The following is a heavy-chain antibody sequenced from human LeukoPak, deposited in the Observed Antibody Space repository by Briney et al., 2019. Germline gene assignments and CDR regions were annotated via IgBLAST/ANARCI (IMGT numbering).Heavy chain of an antibody. CDR3: AKFFTGEYVRAFDV. Sequence: PGGSLRLSCAASGFTFSSYGMHWVRQAPGKGLEWVAFIRYDGSNKYYADSVKGRFTISRDNFKNTLYLQMNSLRAEDTAVYYCAKFFTGEYVRAFDVWGQGTMVTVSS. CDR2: IRYDGSNK. J-gene: IGHJ3*01. CDR1: GFTFSSYG. D-gene: IGHD3-10*02. V-gene: IGHV3-30*02.